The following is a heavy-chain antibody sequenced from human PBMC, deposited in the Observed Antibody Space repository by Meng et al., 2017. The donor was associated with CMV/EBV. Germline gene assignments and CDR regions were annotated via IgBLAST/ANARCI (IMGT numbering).Heavy chain of an antibody. V-gene: IGHV3-21*01. J-gene: IGHJ5*02. CDR1: GFTFSSYS. Sequence: LSCAASGFTFSSYSMNWVRQAPGKGLEWVSSISSSSSYIYYADSVKGRFTISRDNAKNSLYLQMNSLRAEDTAVYYCARGGPRYWFDPWGQGTLVTVSS. CDR2: ISSSSSYI. CDR3: ARGGPRYWFDP.